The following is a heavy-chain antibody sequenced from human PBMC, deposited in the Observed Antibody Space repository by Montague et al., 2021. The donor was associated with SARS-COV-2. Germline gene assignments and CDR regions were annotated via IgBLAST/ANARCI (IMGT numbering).Heavy chain of an antibody. D-gene: IGHD2-15*01. CDR1: GGSFSGYY. CDR3: ARLRDGVVPSPILGIGPYFTYYYMDV. Sequence: SETLSLTCAVHGGSFSGYYWNWIRQRPGKGLEWIGEINHGGSTNXNPSLKNRLTISADTSKNQFSLKLTSVAATDTAVYYCARLRDGVVPSPILGIGPYFTYYYMDVWGKGTTVTVS. CDR2: INHGGST. J-gene: IGHJ6*03. V-gene: IGHV4-34*01.